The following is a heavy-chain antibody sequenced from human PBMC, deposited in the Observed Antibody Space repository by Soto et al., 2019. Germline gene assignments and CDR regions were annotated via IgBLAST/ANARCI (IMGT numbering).Heavy chain of an antibody. Sequence: EVQLVESGGGLVQPGRSLRLSCAASGFTFDDYAMHWVRQAPGKGLEWVSGISWNSDYIGYADSVKGRFTISRDNAKNSLYLQLNSLRAEDTALYYCAKDIGVTGTMGALDYWGQGTLVTASS. CDR1: GFTFDDYA. CDR2: ISWNSDYI. CDR3: AKDIGVTGTMGALDY. D-gene: IGHD1-7*01. V-gene: IGHV3-9*01. J-gene: IGHJ4*02.